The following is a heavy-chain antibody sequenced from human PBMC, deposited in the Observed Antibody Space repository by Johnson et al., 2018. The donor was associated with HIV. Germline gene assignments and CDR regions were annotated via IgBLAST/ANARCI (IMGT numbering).Heavy chain of an antibody. J-gene: IGHJ3*01. V-gene: IGHV3-13*01. CDR3: ARTIGDRPGGAVDV. Sequence: VQLVESGGGLVQPGGSLRLSCAASEFTFSNYDMHWVRQATGKGLEWVSAIGSAGDTYYPGSVKGRFTISRDNSKNTLYLQMNSLKAEDTGLYYCARTIGDRPGGAVDVWGQGTMVTVSS. D-gene: IGHD4/OR15-4a*01. CDR1: EFTFSNYD. CDR2: IGSAGDT.